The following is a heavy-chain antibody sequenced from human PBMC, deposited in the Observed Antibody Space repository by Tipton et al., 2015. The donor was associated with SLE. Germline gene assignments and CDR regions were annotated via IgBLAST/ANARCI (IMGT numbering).Heavy chain of an antibody. J-gene: IGHJ6*02. D-gene: IGHD2-2*01. V-gene: IGHV1-46*01. CDR2: INPSGGST. Sequence: QSGPEVKKPGASVKVSCKASGYTFTSYYMHWVRQAPGQGLEWMGIINPSGGSTSYAQKFQGRVTMTRDTSTSTVYMELSSLRSEDTAVYYWASVEVPAAMKGDSNCYGCMDVWGQGTTVTVSS. CDR3: ASVEVPAAMKGDSNCYGCMDV. CDR1: GYTFTSYY.